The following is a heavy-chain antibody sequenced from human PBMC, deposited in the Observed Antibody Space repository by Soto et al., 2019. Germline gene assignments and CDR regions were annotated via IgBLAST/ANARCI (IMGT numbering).Heavy chain of an antibody. D-gene: IGHD4-4*01. CDR3: ASSYSNYALIDYYYYGMDV. J-gene: IGHJ6*02. CDR1: GYTFTSYH. Sequence: ASVQVSCKASGYTFTSYHISWVRQAPGQRLEWMGWINAGNGNTKYSQKFQGRVTITRDTSASTAYMELSSLRSEDTAVYYCASSYSNYALIDYYYYGMDVWGQGTTVTVSS. V-gene: IGHV1-3*01. CDR2: INAGNGNT.